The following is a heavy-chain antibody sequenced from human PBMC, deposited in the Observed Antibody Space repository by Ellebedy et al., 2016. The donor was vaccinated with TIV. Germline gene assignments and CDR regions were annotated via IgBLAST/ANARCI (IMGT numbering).Heavy chain of an antibody. V-gene: IGHV3-11*05. CDR3: ARDALYCGGDCYSPRFDY. D-gene: IGHD2-21*02. Sequence: GGSLRLXXAASGFTFSDYYMSWIRQAPGKGLEWVSYISSSSSYTNYADSVKGRFTISRDNAKNSLYLQMNSLRAEDTAVYYCARDALYCGGDCYSPRFDYWGQGTLVTVSS. CDR2: ISSSSSYT. J-gene: IGHJ4*02. CDR1: GFTFSDYY.